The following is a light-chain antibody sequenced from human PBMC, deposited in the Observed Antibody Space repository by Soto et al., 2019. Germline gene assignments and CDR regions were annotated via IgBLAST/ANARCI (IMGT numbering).Light chain of an antibody. CDR1: SGSIASNY. J-gene: IGLJ3*02. V-gene: IGLV6-57*03. Sequence: NFMLTQPHSVSESPGKTVTISCTRSSGSIASNYVQWYQQRPGSAPTTVIYEDNQRPSGVPDRFSGSIDSSSNSASLTISGLKTEDEADHYCKSYDSSTWVFGGGTKLTVL. CDR3: KSYDSSTWV. CDR2: EDN.